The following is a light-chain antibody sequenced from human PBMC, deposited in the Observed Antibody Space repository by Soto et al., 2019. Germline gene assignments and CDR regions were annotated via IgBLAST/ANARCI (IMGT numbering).Light chain of an antibody. Sequence: DIQMTQSPSTLSASVGDRVAITCRASQSISQWVAWYQQKPGRAPELLLYDASKLKSGVPSRFSGSGSGTEVSLTITSLQPDDSAMYYCQQYNGYSWTFGRGTKVEIK. J-gene: IGKJ1*01. CDR2: DAS. CDR3: QQYNGYSWT. V-gene: IGKV1-5*01. CDR1: QSISQW.